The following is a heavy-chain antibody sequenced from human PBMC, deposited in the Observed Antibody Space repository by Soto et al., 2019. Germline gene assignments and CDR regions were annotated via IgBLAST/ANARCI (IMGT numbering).Heavy chain of an antibody. V-gene: IGHV3-30-3*01. D-gene: IGHD6-19*01. CDR2: ISYDGSNK. Sequence: PGGSLRLSCAASGFTFSSYAMHWVRQAPGKGLEWVAVISYDGSNKYYADSVKGRFTISRDNSKNTLYLQMNSLRAEDTAVYYCARRSDSYSSGWYSAGYYYGMDVWGQGTTVTVSS. CDR1: GFTFSSYA. CDR3: ARRSDSYSSGWYSAGYYYGMDV. J-gene: IGHJ6*02.